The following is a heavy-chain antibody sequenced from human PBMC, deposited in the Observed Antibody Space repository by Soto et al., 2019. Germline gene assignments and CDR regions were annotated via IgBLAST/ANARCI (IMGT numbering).Heavy chain of an antibody. V-gene: IGHV1-18*01. D-gene: IGHD6-13*01. J-gene: IGHJ4*02. CDR3: ERESSSSCHDY. CDR2: ISAYNGNT. CDR1: GYTFTSYG. Sequence: QVQLVQSGAEVKKPGASVKVSCKASGYTFTSYGISWVRQAPGQGLEWMGWISAYNGNTNYAQKLQGRVTMTTDTSTGTAYMELRSLRSDATAVYYCERESSSSCHDYWGQGTLVTVAS.